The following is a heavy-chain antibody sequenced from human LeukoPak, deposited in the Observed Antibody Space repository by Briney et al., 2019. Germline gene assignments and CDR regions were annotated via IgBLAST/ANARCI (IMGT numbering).Heavy chain of an antibody. CDR2: IKPDGSLI. V-gene: IGHV3-7*01. CDR3: AKWELYSGFYYIDY. Sequence: GGSLRLSCAASGFTFSIYWMTWVRQGPGKGLEWVANIKPDGSLIYYVDSVKGRFTISRDNAKNSLYLQMNSLRAEDTAVYYCAKWELYSGFYYIDYWGQGTLATVSS. D-gene: IGHD1-26*01. CDR1: GFTFSIYW. J-gene: IGHJ4*02.